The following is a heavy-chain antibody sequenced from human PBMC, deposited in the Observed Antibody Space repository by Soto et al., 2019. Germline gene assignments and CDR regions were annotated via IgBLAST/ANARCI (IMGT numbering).Heavy chain of an antibody. D-gene: IGHD3-3*01. J-gene: IGHJ5*02. CDR1: GCSISSGDYY. Sequence: QVQLQESGPGLVKPSQTLSLTCSVSGCSISSGDYYWSLIRQPPGKGLEWIGYIYYSGSTYYNTAHKSRFTLSRATSKNKYALKLTSVTASDTAVYYCDRDRHTIFGAVSGWFDPWGQETLVTDS. CDR2: IYYSGST. V-gene: IGHV4-30-4*01. CDR3: DRDRHTIFGAVSGWFDP.